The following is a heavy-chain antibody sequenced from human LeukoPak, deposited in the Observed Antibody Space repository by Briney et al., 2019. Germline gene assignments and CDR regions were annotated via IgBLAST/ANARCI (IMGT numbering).Heavy chain of an antibody. D-gene: IGHD2-2*02. J-gene: IGHJ4*02. CDR2: IYYSGST. V-gene: IGHV4-38-2*02. CDR3: ARLYCISTSCYTIDY. Sequence: SETLSLTFTVSGYSFYSGYYWGWIRQPPGKGLEWVANIYYSGSTSYNPSLKSRVTVSIDTSKNKFSLKLYSVSAADTALYYCARLYCISTSCYTIDYWGQGTLVTVSS. CDR1: GYSFYSGYY.